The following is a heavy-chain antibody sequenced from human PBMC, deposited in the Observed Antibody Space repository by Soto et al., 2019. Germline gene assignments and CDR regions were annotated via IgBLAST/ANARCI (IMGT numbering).Heavy chain of an antibody. CDR2: IIPILGIA. CDR3: AREVATIRNWFDP. Sequence: QVQLVQSGAEVKKPGSSVKVSCKASGGTFSSYTISWVRQAPGQGLEWMGRIIPILGIANYAQKFQGRVTXPXDXXTSTAYRELSSLRSEDTAVYYCAREVATIRNWFDPWGQGTLVTVSS. J-gene: IGHJ5*02. CDR1: GGTFSSYT. V-gene: IGHV1-69*02. D-gene: IGHD5-12*01.